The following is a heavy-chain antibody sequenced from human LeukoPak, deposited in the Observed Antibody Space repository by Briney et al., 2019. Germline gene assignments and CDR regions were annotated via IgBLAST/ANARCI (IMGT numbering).Heavy chain of an antibody. CDR2: ISAYNGNT. CDR1: GYTFTSYG. V-gene: IGHV1-18*04. D-gene: IGHD6-19*01. CDR3: ARDGEHSSGWPLFDY. J-gene: IGHJ4*02. Sequence: ASVKVSCKPSGYTFTSYGISWVRQAPGQGLEWMGWISAYNGNTNYAQKLQGRVTMTTDTSTSTAYMELRSLRSDDTAVYYCARDGEHSSGWPLFDYWGQGTLVTVSS.